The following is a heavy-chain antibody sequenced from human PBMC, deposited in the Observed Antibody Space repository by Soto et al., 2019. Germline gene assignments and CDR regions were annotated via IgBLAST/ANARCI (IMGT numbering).Heavy chain of an antibody. CDR2: INHDGSST. D-gene: IGHD5-12*01. J-gene: IGHJ3*01. Sequence: EVQLVESGGGLVQAGGSLRLSCVASGFTFSNFWMHWVRQAPGQGLVWVSRINHDGSSTNNADSAKGRITISRENGKHTVCRQRNSLRAEDTAVYYCARDVVYSGPSGYQDTAFDVWGHGTGLTVSS. CDR3: ARDVVYSGPSGYQDTAFDV. V-gene: IGHV3-74*01. CDR1: GFTFSNFW.